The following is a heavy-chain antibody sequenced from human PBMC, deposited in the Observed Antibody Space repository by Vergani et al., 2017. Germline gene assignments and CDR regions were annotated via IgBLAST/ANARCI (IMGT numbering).Heavy chain of an antibody. CDR2: IYPGDADT. Sequence: EVQLVLSGAEVKKPGASLKISCTGSGYSVTSYWIGWVRQMPGKGLEWMGIIYPGDADTRYSPSFQGQVTISADKSISTAYLQWSSLKASDTAMYYCARHEGLYEYVWGSYYDDAFDIWGQGTMVTVSS. D-gene: IGHD3-16*01. V-gene: IGHV5-51*01. J-gene: IGHJ3*02. CDR3: ARHEGLYEYVWGSYYDDAFDI. CDR1: GYSVTSYW.